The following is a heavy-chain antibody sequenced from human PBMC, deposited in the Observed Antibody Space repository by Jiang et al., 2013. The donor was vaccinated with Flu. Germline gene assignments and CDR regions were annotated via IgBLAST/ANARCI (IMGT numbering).Heavy chain of an antibody. V-gene: IGHV4-34*01. D-gene: IGHD2-2*02. CDR3: ARGGGGYCSSTSCYSTWFDP. Sequence: LLKPSETLSLTCAVYGGSFSGYYWSWIRQPPGKGLEWIGEINHSGSTNYNPSLKSRVTISVDTSKNQFSLKLSSVTAADTAVYYCARGGGGYCSSTSCYSTWFDPWGQGTLVTVSS. CDR1: GGSFSGYY. CDR2: INHSGST. J-gene: IGHJ5*02.